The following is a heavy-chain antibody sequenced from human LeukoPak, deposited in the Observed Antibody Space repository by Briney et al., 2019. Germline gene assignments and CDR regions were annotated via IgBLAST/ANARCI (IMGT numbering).Heavy chain of an antibody. D-gene: IGHD5-18*01. CDR3: ARDREYSYGQNWFDP. CDR1: GGSISSSSYY. CDR2: IYYSGST. J-gene: IGHJ5*02. V-gene: IGHV4-39*02. Sequence: SETLSLTCTVSGGSISSSSYYWGWIRQPPGKGLEWIGSIYYSGSTYYNPSLKSRVTISVDTSKNQFSLKLSSVTAADTAVYYCARDREYSYGQNWFDPWGQGTLVTVSS.